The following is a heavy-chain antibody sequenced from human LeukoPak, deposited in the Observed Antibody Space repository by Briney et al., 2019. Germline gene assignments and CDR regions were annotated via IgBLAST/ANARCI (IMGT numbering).Heavy chain of an antibody. J-gene: IGHJ4*02. Sequence: GGSLRLSCAASGFTFSDYYMIWIRQAPGKGLEWISSISGNANSIYYADSVKGRFTISRDNAKDSLYLQMNTLRTEDTALYYCARAPDFYDSNAFYHYYFDYWGQGTLVTVSS. CDR1: GFTFSDYY. CDR2: ISGNANSI. D-gene: IGHD3-22*01. CDR3: ARAPDFYDSNAFYHYYFDY. V-gene: IGHV3-11*04.